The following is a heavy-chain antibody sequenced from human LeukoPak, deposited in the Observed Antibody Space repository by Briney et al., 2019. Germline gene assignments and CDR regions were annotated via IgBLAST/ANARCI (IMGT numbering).Heavy chain of an antibody. V-gene: IGHV3-21*06. D-gene: IGHD6-13*01. Sequence: GGSLRLSCAASGFSFSSYSMNWVRQAPGKGLEWVSSISSSHSSIYYADSVRGRFTISRDNAKNSLYLQMDSLRAEDTALYYCARDGAESGWYWSPGRDGIDVWGLGTMVTVSS. CDR2: ISSSHSSI. J-gene: IGHJ3*01. CDR1: GFSFSSYS. CDR3: ARDGAESGWYWSPGRDGIDV.